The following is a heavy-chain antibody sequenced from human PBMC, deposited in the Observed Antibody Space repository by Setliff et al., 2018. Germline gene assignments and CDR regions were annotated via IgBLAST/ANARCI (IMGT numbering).Heavy chain of an antibody. Sequence: SETLSLTCTVSGGSLRGNAIFWGWIRQPPGKGLEWIGSIYYTGDPYYNPSLKSRVTMSVDTSRNQLSLKLTSETAADTAVYYCARHVGSRSRGYNYYYYYMDVWGKGTTVTVSS. CDR3: ARHVGSRSRGYNYYYYYMDV. V-gene: IGHV4-39*01. J-gene: IGHJ6*03. D-gene: IGHD3-10*01. CDR2: IYYTGDP. CDR1: GGSLRGNAIF.